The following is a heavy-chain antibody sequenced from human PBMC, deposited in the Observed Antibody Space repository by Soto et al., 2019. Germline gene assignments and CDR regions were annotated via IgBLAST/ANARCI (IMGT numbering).Heavy chain of an antibody. CDR2: IYYSGTT. D-gene: IGHD3-22*01. CDR3: ARFSYFDSRGYYYPIFDY. V-gene: IGHV4-59*01. CDR1: GGSISRYY. J-gene: IGHJ4*02. Sequence: SETLSLTCTVSGGSISRYYWTWIRQPPGKGLECIGYIYYSGTTNYNPSLKSRVTISVDTSENQFSLKLSSVTVADTAVYYCARFSYFDSRGYYYPIFDYWGQGTRVTVS.